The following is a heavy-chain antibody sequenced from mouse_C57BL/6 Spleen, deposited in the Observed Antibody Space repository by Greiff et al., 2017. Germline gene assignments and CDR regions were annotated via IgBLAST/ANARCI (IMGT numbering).Heavy chain of an antibody. Sequence: EVQLQQSGPGLVKPSQSLSLTCSVTGYSITSGYYWNWIRQFPGNKLEWMGYISYDGSNNYNPSLKNRISITRDTSKNQFFLKLNSVTTEDTATYYCARDQAATGGGFAYWGQGTLVTVSA. CDR1: GYSITSGYY. CDR2: ISYDGSN. CDR3: ARDQAATGGGFAY. J-gene: IGHJ3*01. V-gene: IGHV3-6*01. D-gene: IGHD1-2*01.